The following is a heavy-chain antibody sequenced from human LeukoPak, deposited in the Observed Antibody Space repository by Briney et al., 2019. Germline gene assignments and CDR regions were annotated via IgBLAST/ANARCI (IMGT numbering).Heavy chain of an antibody. CDR2: ISYDGSNK. Sequence: PGGSLRLSCAASGFTFSSYGMHWVRQAPGKGLEWVAVISYDGSNKYYADSVKGRFTISRDNSENTLYLQMNSLRAEDTALYYCAKDTRGGGYSYGSFAYWGQGTLVTVSP. V-gene: IGHV3-30*18. CDR3: AKDTRGGGYSYGSFAY. CDR1: GFTFSSYG. D-gene: IGHD5-18*01. J-gene: IGHJ4*02.